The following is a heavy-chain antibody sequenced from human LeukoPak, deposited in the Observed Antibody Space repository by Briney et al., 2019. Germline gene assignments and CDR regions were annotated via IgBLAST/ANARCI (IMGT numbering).Heavy chain of an antibody. V-gene: IGHV4-31*03. CDR2: IYYSGST. J-gene: IGHJ4*02. Sequence: SQTLSLTCTVSGGSISSGGYYWSWIRQHPGKGPEWIGYIYYSGSTYYNPSLKSRITISIDTSKNQFSLKLSSVTAADTAVYYCARVGVVTGILDYWGQGTLVTVSS. CDR1: GGSISSGGYY. CDR3: ARVGVVTGILDY. D-gene: IGHD2-21*02.